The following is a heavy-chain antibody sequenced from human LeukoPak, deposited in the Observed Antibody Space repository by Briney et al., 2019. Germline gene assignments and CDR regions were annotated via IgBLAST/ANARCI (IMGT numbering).Heavy chain of an antibody. Sequence: SVKVSCKASGGIFSRYAISWVRQAPGQGLEWMGGIIPIFGTANYAQKFQGRVTITADESTSTAYMELSSLRSEDTAVYYCARDHGYSYGPYNWFDPWGQGTLVTVSS. D-gene: IGHD5-18*01. V-gene: IGHV1-69*13. CDR2: IIPIFGTA. CDR3: ARDHGYSYGPYNWFDP. CDR1: GGIFSRYA. J-gene: IGHJ5*02.